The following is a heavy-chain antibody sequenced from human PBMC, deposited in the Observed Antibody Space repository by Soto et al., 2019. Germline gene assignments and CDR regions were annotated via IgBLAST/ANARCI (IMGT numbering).Heavy chain of an antibody. J-gene: IGHJ3*02. D-gene: IGHD3-10*01. CDR3: ARGLRSLLLWFGELPGAFDI. Sequence: SVTLPLTCTVSGGSISSYYWSWIRQPPGKRLEWIGYIYYSGSTNYNPSLKSRVTISVDTSKNQFSLKLSSVTAADTAVYYCARGLRSLLLWFGELPGAFDIWGQGTMVTVSS. CDR2: IYYSGST. CDR1: GGSISSYY. V-gene: IGHV4-59*01.